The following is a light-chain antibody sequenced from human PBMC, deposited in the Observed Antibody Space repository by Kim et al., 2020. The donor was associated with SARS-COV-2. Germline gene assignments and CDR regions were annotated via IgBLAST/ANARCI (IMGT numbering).Light chain of an antibody. V-gene: IGKV3-20*01. Sequence: PGERVTLSCRASQTVGGNFLAWYQHKFGQAPRLLIYGASSRASGISDRFSGSGSGTDFTLTISRLEPEDSAVYYCQQLGGSPEITFGQGTRLEIK. CDR3: QQLGGSPEIT. CDR1: QTVGGNF. CDR2: GAS. J-gene: IGKJ5*01.